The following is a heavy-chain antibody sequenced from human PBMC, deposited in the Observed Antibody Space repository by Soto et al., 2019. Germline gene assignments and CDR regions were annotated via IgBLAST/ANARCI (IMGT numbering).Heavy chain of an antibody. Sequence: PGGSLRLSCTASGFTFGDYAMSWFRQAPGKGLEWVGFIRSKDYGGTTEYAASVKGRFTISRDDSKSIAYLQMNSLKTEDTAVYYCTRGQLDCSSTSCYLDYWGQGTLVTVSS. CDR2: IRSKDYGGTT. V-gene: IGHV3-49*03. CDR3: TRGQLDCSSTSCYLDY. D-gene: IGHD2-2*01. J-gene: IGHJ4*02. CDR1: GFTFGDYA.